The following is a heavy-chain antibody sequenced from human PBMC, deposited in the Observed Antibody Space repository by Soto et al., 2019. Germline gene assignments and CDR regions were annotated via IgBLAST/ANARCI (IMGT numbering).Heavy chain of an antibody. D-gene: IGHD5-18*01. CDR3: ARAPLWGTAMVLWYFDL. J-gene: IGHJ2*01. CDR2: ISYDGSNK. CDR1: GFTFSSYA. Sequence: QVQLVESGGGVVQPGRSLRLSCAASGFTFSSYAMHWVRQAPGKGLEWVAVISYDGSNKYYADSVKGRFTISRDNSKNTLCLQMNSLRAEDTSVYYCARAPLWGTAMVLWYFDLWGRGTLVTVSS. V-gene: IGHV3-30-3*01.